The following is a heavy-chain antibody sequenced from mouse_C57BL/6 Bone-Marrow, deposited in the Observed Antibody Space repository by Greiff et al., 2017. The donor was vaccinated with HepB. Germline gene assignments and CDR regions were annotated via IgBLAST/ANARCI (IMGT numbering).Heavy chain of an antibody. CDR3: ARLGPITTVVRYYAMDY. D-gene: IGHD1-1*01. J-gene: IGHJ4*01. V-gene: IGHV1-18*01. Sequence: EVQLQQSGPELVKPGASVKIPCKASGYTFTDYNMDWVKQSHGKSLEWIGDINPNNGGTIYNQKFKGKATLTVDKSSSTAYMELRSLTSEDTAVYYCARLGPITTVVRYYAMDYWGQGTSVTVSS. CDR1: GYTFTDYN. CDR2: INPNNGGT.